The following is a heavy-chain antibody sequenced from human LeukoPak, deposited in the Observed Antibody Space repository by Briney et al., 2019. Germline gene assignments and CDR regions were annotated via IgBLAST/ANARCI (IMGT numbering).Heavy chain of an antibody. CDR3: ASLRRGELYSLGY. CDR1: GGSFSGYY. CDR2: INHSGST. V-gene: IGHV4-34*01. Sequence: SEPLSLTCAVYGGSFSGYYWSWIRQPPGKGLEWIGEINHSGSTNYNPSLKSRVTISVDTSKNQFSLKLSSVTAADTAVYYCASLRRGELYSLGYWGQGTLVTVSS. J-gene: IGHJ4*02. D-gene: IGHD3-16*01.